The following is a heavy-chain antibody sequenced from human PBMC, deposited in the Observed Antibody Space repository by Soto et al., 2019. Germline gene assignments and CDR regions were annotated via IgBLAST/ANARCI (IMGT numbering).Heavy chain of an antibody. Sequence: SETLSLTSTVSDGSISSSLYYCGCIRQHIGKGLEWIGSIYYSGSTYYNPSLKSRVTISVDTSKNQFSLKLSSVTAADTAVYYFARSIVATTVHYYYYYLDVWGKGTTVT. D-gene: IGHD5-12*01. CDR1: DGSISSSLYY. J-gene: IGHJ6*03. V-gene: IGHV4-39*01. CDR3: ARSIVATTVHYYYYYLDV. CDR2: IYYSGST.